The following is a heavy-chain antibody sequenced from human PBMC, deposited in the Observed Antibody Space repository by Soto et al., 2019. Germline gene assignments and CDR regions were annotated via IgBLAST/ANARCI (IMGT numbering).Heavy chain of an antibody. Sequence: SETLSLTCTVSGASVTSTSYFWGWVRQPPGKGLEWIGTISYSGNTYYNPSLRSRLTMSLDTSKNRFSLELTSVTAADTALYYCAYGDYVFGYFDYWVQGTLVTVSS. V-gene: IGHV4-39*01. CDR3: AYGDYVFGYFDY. J-gene: IGHJ4*02. D-gene: IGHD4-17*01. CDR2: ISYSGNT. CDR1: GASVTSTSYF.